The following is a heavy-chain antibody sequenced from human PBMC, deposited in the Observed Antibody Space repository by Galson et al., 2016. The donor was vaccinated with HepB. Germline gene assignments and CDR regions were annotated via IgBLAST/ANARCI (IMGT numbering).Heavy chain of an antibody. CDR2: ITPDGTP. J-gene: IGHJ5*02. Sequence: SLRLSCAASGFTFSNYCMHWVRQAPGKGLVWVSRITPDGTPKYADSVKGRFTTSRDNAKNTVYLQMNSLRAEDTAVYYCSPLPWKSASEDPWAQGTVVTVAS. CDR3: SPLPWKSASEDP. V-gene: IGHV3-74*01. CDR1: GFTFSNYC. D-gene: IGHD1-1*01.